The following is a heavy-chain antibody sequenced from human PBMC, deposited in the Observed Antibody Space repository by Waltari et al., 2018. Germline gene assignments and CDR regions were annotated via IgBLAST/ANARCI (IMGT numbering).Heavy chain of an antibody. CDR3: ARAPYYYDSSGSNSGAFDI. D-gene: IGHD3-22*01. V-gene: IGHV7-4-1*02. CDR2: INTKTGNP. Sequence: QVQLVQSGSELKKPGASLKVSCKASGYSFRSYAINWVRQAPGQGLEWMGWINTKTGNPTYAQGFTGRFVFSLDTSVSTAYLQISSLKTEDTAVYYCARAPYYYDSSGSNSGAFDIWGPGTMVTVSS. CDR1: GYSFRSYA. J-gene: IGHJ3*02.